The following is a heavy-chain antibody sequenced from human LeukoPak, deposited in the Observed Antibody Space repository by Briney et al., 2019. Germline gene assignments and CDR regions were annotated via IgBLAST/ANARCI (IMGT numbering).Heavy chain of an antibody. Sequence: SETLSLTCAVSGGSISSSNWWSWVRQPPGKGLEWIGSIYYSGGTYYNPSLKNRLTISVDTSKNQFSLKLSSVTAADTAVYYCARTRYYYGSRSYGAPYYFDYWGQGTLVTVSS. V-gene: IGHV4-39*01. CDR3: ARTRYYYGSRSYGAPYYFDY. CDR1: GGSISSSNW. D-gene: IGHD3-10*01. J-gene: IGHJ4*02. CDR2: IYYSGGT.